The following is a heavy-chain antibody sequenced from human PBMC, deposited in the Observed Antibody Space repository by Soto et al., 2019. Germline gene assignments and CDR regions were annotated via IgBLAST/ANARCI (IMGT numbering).Heavy chain of an antibody. CDR1: GGSITTGGYY. CDR2: RYYSEST. Sequence: SETLSLTCTASGGSITTGGYYWSWIRQLPGKGLEWIGHRYYSESTYYNPSLKSRVSISLDTSKNQFSLKLSFVTAADTAMYYCARTKCSGGSCYSWSLDYWGQGTPVTVSS. V-gene: IGHV4-31*03. CDR3: ARTKCSGGSCYSWSLDY. J-gene: IGHJ4*02. D-gene: IGHD2-15*01.